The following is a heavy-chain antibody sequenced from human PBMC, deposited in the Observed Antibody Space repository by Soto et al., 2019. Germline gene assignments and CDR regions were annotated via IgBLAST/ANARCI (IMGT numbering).Heavy chain of an antibody. Sequence: QVQLRESGPGLVKPSETLSLTCTVSGGSISRYYWSWIRLPPGKGLEWIGYIYYSGSTNYNPSLKSRVTISVDTSKNQFSLKLSSVTAADTAVYYCARSTGIAVAGTDYWGQGTLVTVSS. D-gene: IGHD6-19*01. J-gene: IGHJ4*01. CDR3: ARSTGIAVAGTDY. CDR1: GGSISRYY. CDR2: IYYSGST. V-gene: IGHV4-59*01.